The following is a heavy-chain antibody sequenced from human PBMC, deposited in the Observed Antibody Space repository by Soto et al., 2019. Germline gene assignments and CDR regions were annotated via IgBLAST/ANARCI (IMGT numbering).Heavy chain of an antibody. J-gene: IGHJ2*01. CDR1: GGSVSGGTHY. Sequence: QXXLXESGPGPVKPSETLSLTCTVSGGSVSGGTHYWSWIRQPPGKGLEWIGYIYNSXXTXXXXXXXXXXXXXXXXXXXXXXXXXXXVTAADTXVYYXARGXRTSWYWFDLWGRGX. CDR3: ARGXRTSWYWFDL. CDR2: IYNSXXT. D-gene: IGHD6-13*01. V-gene: IGHV4-61*01.